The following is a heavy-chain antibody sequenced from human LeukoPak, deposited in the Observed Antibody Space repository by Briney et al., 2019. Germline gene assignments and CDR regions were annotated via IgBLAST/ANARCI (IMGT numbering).Heavy chain of an antibody. CDR3: ARADRKRGYSF. V-gene: IGHV4-59*01. CDR1: GGSISSYY. D-gene: IGHD5-18*01. Sequence: PSETLSLTCTVSGGSISSYYWSWIRQPPGKGLEWIGYIYYSGSTNYNPSLKSRVTISVDTSKNQFSLKLSSVTAADTAVYYCARADRKRGYSFWSQGTLVTVSS. J-gene: IGHJ4*02. CDR2: IYYSGST.